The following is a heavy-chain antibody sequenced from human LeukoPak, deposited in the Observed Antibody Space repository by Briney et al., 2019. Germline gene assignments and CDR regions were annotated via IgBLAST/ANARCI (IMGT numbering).Heavy chain of an antibody. Sequence: SQILSLTRTVSGGSISSYYWSSIRHPARKGLEWIGRTYTTACTNYNPSLWSRVTISVDTSNNQSSLKLSSVTAADTAVYYCARDYCTNGVCFSDWFDPWGQGTLVTGSS. D-gene: IGHD2-8*01. CDR3: ARDYCTNGVCFSDWFDP. V-gene: IGHV4-4*07. CDR1: GGSISSYY. CDR2: TYTTACT. J-gene: IGHJ5*02.